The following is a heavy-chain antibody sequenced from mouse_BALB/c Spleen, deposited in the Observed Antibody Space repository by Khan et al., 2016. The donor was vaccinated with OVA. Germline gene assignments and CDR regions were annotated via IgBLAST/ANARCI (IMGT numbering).Heavy chain of an antibody. V-gene: IGHV2-3*01. CDR3: AKCFYGGMSDWYFDV. Sequence: QVQLKESGPGLVAPSQTLSITCTVSGISLTSYGVTWVRQPPGKGLEWLGIIWGDGSTNYHSTLRSRLTISTDSSRTQVFLTLNSLQTADTATYYCAKCFYGGMSDWYFDVWGAGTTVTVSS. J-gene: IGHJ1*01. CDR1: GISLTSYG. D-gene: IGHD1-1*01. CDR2: IWGDGST.